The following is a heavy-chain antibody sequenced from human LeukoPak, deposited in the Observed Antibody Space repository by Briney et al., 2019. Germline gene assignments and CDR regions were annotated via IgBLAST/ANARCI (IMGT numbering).Heavy chain of an antibody. CDR1: GYSFTTYW. V-gene: IGHV5-51*01. CDR2: IYPGDCDT. J-gene: IGHJ6*03. CDR3: ARRSAVAPYYYMDV. Sequence: GESLKISCQGSGYSFTTYWIGWVRQMPGKGLEWMGIIYPGDCDTRYSPSFQGQVTISADKSIHTAYLQWSSLKASDTAMYYCARRSAVAPYYYMDVWGKGTTVTVSS.